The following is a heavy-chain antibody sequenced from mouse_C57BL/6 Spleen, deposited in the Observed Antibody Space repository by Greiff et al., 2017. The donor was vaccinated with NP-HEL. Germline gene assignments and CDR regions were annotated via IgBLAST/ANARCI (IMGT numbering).Heavy chain of an antibody. Sequence: EVQRVESGGGLVKPGGSLKLSCAASGFTFSDYGMHWVRQAPEKGLEWVAYISSGSSTIYYADTVKGRFTISRDNAKNTLFLQMTSLRSEDTAMYYCARKDYDDQYYFDYWGQGTTLTVSS. V-gene: IGHV5-17*01. CDR2: ISSGSSTI. J-gene: IGHJ2*01. CDR3: ARKDYDDQYYFDY. CDR1: GFTFSDYG. D-gene: IGHD2-4*01.